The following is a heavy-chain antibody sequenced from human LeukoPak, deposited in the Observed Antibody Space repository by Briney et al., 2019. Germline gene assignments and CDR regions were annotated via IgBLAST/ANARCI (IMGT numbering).Heavy chain of an antibody. J-gene: IGHJ4*02. Sequence: PSETLSLTCTVSGGSISSSSYYRGWIRPPPGKGLEWIGSIYYSGSTYYNPSLKSRVTISVDTSKNQFSLKLSSVTAADTAVYYCARQRVRGVIITRWYFDYWGQGTLVTVSS. CDR3: ARQRVRGVIITRWYFDY. CDR2: IYYSGST. V-gene: IGHV4-39*01. CDR1: GGSISSSSYY. D-gene: IGHD3-10*01.